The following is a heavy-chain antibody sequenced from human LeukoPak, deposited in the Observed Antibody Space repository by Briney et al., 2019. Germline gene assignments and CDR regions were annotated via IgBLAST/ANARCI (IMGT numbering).Heavy chain of an antibody. CDR1: GFTFSSYE. Sequence: GGSLRLSCAPFGFTFSSYEMNWVRQAPGKGLEWVSYIGSSGSPIYYADSVKGRFTISRDNAKNSLYLQRNSLRAEETAVYYCGGGGGEGGYDANYFDYWGQGALVTVSS. CDR3: GGGGGEGGYDANYFDY. V-gene: IGHV3-48*03. CDR2: IGSSGSPI. J-gene: IGHJ4*02. D-gene: IGHD5-12*01.